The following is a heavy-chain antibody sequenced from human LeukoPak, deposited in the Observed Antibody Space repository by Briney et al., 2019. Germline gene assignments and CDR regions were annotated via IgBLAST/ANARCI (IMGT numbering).Heavy chain of an antibody. CDR2: IYYSGTT. V-gene: IGHV4-59*01. CDR3: ARGPGAMYFDF. CDR1: GGSIISYY. J-gene: IGHJ4*02. D-gene: IGHD2-2*01. Sequence: SETLSLTCAVSGGSIISYYWSWLRQPPGKGLEWIGYIYYSGTTNYNPSLESRVTISVDRSNNQFSLKLSSVTAADTAVYYCARGPGAMYFDFWGQGTLVTVSS.